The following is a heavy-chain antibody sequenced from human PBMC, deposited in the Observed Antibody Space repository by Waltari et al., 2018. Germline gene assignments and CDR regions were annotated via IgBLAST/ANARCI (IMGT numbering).Heavy chain of an antibody. J-gene: IGHJ3*01. CDR1: GFRFWNYS. D-gene: IGHD2-15*01. CDR3: ASGGTGQQRYDAFDF. V-gene: IGHV3-21*01. Sequence: LQLVESGGGMVRPGGSLRFSCAASGFRFWNYSSNWVRQAQGTGLEWFAVISGDINHLYFADSLKGRFIVSRDNAKNLLFLQMDSLRAEDSAVYYCASGGTGQQRYDAFDFWGQGTIVTVSS. CDR2: ISGDINHL.